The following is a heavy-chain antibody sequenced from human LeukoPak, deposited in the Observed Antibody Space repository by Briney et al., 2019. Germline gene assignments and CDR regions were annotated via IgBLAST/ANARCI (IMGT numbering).Heavy chain of an antibody. J-gene: IGHJ6*03. Sequence: PSETLSLTCTVSGGSISSYYWSWIRQPPGKGLEWIGYIYYSGSTNYNPSLTSRVTISVDTSKNQFSLKLSSVTAADTAVYYCAGTGYYLNYYYYYMDVWGKGTTVTISS. CDR3: AGTGYYLNYYYYYMDV. CDR2: IYYSGST. CDR1: GGSISSYY. D-gene: IGHD3/OR15-3a*01. V-gene: IGHV4-59*01.